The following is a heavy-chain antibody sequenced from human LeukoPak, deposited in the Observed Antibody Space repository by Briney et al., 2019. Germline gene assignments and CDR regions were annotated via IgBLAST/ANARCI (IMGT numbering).Heavy chain of an antibody. CDR2: INPGGGST. Sequence: ASVKVSCKASGYTFTNYYIHWVRQAPGQGLEWMGVINPGGGSTTYAQTFQGRVTMTRDTSSSTLYMELSSLRSEDTAVYYCARGGDYYDSSGYYYTDYWGQGTLVTVSS. J-gene: IGHJ4*02. V-gene: IGHV1-46*01. CDR1: GYTFTNYY. CDR3: ARGGDYYDSSGYYYTDY. D-gene: IGHD3-22*01.